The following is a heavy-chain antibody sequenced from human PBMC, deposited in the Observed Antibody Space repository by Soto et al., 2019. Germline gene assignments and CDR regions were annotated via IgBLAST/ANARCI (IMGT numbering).Heavy chain of an antibody. CDR3: ARGLSIAARGGNFDY. CDR2: INHSGST. V-gene: IGHV4-34*01. Sequence: PSETLSLTCAVYGGSFSGYYWSWIRQPPGKGLEWIWEINHSGSTNYNPSLKSRVTISVDTSKNQFSLKLSSVTAADTAVYYCARGLSIAARGGNFDYWGQGTLVTVSS. D-gene: IGHD6-6*01. J-gene: IGHJ4*02. CDR1: GGSFSGYY.